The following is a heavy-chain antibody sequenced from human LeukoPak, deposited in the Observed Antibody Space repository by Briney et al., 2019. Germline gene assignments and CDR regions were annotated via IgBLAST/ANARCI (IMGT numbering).Heavy chain of an antibody. CDR3: ARRTGYNFYYMDV. CDR2: ISAYNGNT. Sequence: ASVKVSCMASGYTFTSYGISWVRQAPGQGLEWMGWISAYNGNTNYAQKLQGRVTMTTDTSTSTAYMELRSLSSDDTAVYYCARRTGYNFYYMDVWGQGTTVIVSS. J-gene: IGHJ6*03. V-gene: IGHV1-18*01. CDR1: GYTFTSYG. D-gene: IGHD3/OR15-3a*01.